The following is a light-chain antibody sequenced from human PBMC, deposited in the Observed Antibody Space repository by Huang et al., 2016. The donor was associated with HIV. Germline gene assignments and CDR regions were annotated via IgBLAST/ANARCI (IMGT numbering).Light chain of an antibody. CDR2: GAS. CDR1: QSISSN. Sequence: EIVMTQSPATLSVSPGERATLSCRASQSISSNLAWYQQKPGQAPSLLIYGASIRAAGIPDRFSGSVSGTEVTFTISSLQSEDFAVYYCLQYNNWPQTFGQGTKLEIK. CDR3: LQYNNWPQT. J-gene: IGKJ2*01. V-gene: IGKV3D-15*01.